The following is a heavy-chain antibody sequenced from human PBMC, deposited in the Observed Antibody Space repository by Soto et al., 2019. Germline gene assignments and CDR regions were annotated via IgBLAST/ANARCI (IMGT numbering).Heavy chain of an antibody. CDR3: ARDKDRQQLGGNYYYGMDV. CDR2: IMPIFPTP. J-gene: IGHJ6*02. CDR1: GGTFGNSA. Sequence: QVQLVQSGAEVKKPGSSVTVSCKASGGTFGNSAISWVRQAPGQGLEWMGGIMPIFPTPDYAQKFQGRVTSTADASTRPAYMELTSRRSEDTAVYYCARDKDRQQLGGNYYYGMDVWGQGTTVTV. D-gene: IGHD4-4*01. V-gene: IGHV1-69*12.